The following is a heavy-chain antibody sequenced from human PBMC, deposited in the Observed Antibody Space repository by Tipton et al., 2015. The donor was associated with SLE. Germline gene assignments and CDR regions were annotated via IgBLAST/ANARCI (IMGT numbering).Heavy chain of an antibody. CDR2: IVLGNTNT. Sequence: QLVQSGPEVKKPGASVKVSCKASGFMYGSSAMQWVRQAPGQRLEWMGWIVLGNTNTNYAQKFQERVTITRDMAKSTAYMELRSLRSDDTAVYHCAASTGTVGAFDIWGQGTMVTVSS. CDR3: AASTGTVGAFDI. J-gene: IGHJ3*02. D-gene: IGHD1-1*01. CDR1: GFMYGSSA. V-gene: IGHV1-58*02.